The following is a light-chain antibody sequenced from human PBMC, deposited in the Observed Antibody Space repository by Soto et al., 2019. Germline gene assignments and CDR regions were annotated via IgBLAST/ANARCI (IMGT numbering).Light chain of an antibody. J-gene: IGLJ1*01. CDR3: SSYTTYSTLYV. V-gene: IGLV2-14*01. CDR2: EVS. Sequence: QSALTQPASVSGSPGQSLTISCTGTSSDVGAYNYVSWYQQHPGKAPKLMIYEVSTRTSGVSNRFSCSKSGNTASLTISGLQAEDEADYYCSSYTTYSTLYVFGAGTKLTVL. CDR1: SSDVGAYNY.